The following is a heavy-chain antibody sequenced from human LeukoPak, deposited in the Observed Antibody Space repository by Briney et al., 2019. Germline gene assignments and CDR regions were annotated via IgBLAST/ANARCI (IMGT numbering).Heavy chain of an antibody. CDR1: GYTFTSYG. CDR3: ALNIAARPGYFDP. Sequence: SVKVSCKASGYTFTSYGISWVRQAPGQGLEWMGGIIPIFGTANYAQKFQGRVTITADEPTSTAYMELSNLTSADTAVYYCALNIAARPGYFDPWGQGTLVTVSS. V-gene: IGHV1-69*13. CDR2: IIPIFGTA. J-gene: IGHJ5*02. D-gene: IGHD6-6*01.